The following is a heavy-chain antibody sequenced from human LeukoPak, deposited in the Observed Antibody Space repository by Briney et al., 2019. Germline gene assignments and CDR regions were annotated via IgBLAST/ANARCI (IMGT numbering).Heavy chain of an antibody. CDR3: ARDAYSSSPKPDY. Sequence: PGGSLRLSCAASGFTFSSYWMHWVRQAPGKGLVWVSRINTDGSSTSYADSVKGRFTISRDNAKNTPYLQMNSLRAEDTAVYYCARDAYSSSPKPDYWGQGTLVTVSS. CDR1: GFTFSSYW. D-gene: IGHD6-6*01. V-gene: IGHV3-74*01. CDR2: INTDGSST. J-gene: IGHJ4*02.